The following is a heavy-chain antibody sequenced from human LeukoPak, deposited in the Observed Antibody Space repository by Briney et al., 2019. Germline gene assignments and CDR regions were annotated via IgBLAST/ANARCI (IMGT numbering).Heavy chain of an antibody. J-gene: IGHJ4*02. D-gene: IGHD1-1*01. CDR3: ARDLEAGIGYGDY. CDR2: ISCDNGNT. CDR1: GYTFIKYG. Sequence: ASVTVSCKASGYTFIKYGVSWVRQAPGQRLEWMGWISCDNGNTGYAQKFQGRVTVTADTSTSTAYMELRSLKSDDTAVYYCARDLEAGIGYGDYWGQGTLVTVSS. V-gene: IGHV1-18*01.